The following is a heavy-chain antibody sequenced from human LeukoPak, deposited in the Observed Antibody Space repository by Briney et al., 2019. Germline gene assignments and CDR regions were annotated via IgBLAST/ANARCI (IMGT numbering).Heavy chain of an antibody. D-gene: IGHD5-12*01. CDR2: IGSSGSAR. J-gene: IGHJ4*02. V-gene: IGHV3-48*03. CDR1: GFTFRSHE. Sequence: GGSLRLSCAASGFTFRSHEMNWVRQAPGKGLEWVSYIGSSGSARHYTDSVKGRFTISRDNAKNSLYLQMNSLRVEDTAVYYCAREVATIDYWGQGTLVTVSS. CDR3: AREVATIDY.